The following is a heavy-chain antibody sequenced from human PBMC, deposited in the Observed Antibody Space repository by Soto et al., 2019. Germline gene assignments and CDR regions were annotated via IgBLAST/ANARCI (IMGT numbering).Heavy chain of an antibody. Sequence: QVQLVQSGAEVKKPGSSVKVSCKASGGTFSSYAISWVRQAPGQGLEWMGGIIPIFGTANYAQKFQGRVTITADESTSTAYMELSSLISEDTAVYYCATPTRGCNGGSCYPPAFDYWGQGTLVSVSS. CDR2: IIPIFGTA. V-gene: IGHV1-69*12. J-gene: IGHJ4*02. CDR1: GGTFSSYA. D-gene: IGHD2-15*01. CDR3: ATPTRGCNGGSCYPPAFDY.